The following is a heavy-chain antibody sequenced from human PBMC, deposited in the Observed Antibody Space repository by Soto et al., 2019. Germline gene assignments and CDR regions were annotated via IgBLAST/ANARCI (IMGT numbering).Heavy chain of an antibody. D-gene: IGHD6-19*01. J-gene: IGHJ4*02. CDR2: INPNSGGT. CDR3: ARDHDSSGWYMVY. V-gene: IGHV1-2*04. CDR1: GYTFTGYY. Sequence: QVQLVQSGAEVKKPGASVKVSCKASGYTFTGYYIHWVRQAPGQGLEWMGWINPNSGGTNYAQKFQGWVTMTRDTSISTDYMELSRLKSDDTAVYYCARDHDSSGWYMVYWGQGTLVTVSS.